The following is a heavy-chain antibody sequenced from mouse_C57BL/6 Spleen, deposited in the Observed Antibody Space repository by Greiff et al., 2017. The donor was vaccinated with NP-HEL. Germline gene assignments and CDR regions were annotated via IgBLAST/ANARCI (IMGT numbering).Heavy chain of an antibody. CDR1: GYTFTNYW. CDR2: IYPGGGYT. Sequence: QVQLQQSGAELVRPGTSVKMSCKASGYTFTNYWIGWAKQRPGHGLEWIGDIYPGGGYTNYNEKFKGKATLTADKSSSTAYMQFSSLTSEDSAIYYCARKDYYGLDYWGQGTPLTVSS. D-gene: IGHD1-2*01. J-gene: IGHJ2*01. V-gene: IGHV1-63*01. CDR3: ARKDYYGLDY.